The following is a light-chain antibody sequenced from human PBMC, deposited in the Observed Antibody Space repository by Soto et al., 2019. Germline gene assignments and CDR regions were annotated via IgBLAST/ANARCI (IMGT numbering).Light chain of an antibody. CDR3: QQYGRSPLT. CDR2: GAS. CDR1: QSVSSSS. J-gene: IGKJ4*01. V-gene: IGKV3-20*01. Sequence: TVFTQSPGTRSLSPGERATLSCRASQSVSSSSLAWFQQKPGQAPRLLIYGASSRATGIPDRFSGSGSGTDFTLTISRLEPEDFAVYHCQQYGRSPLTFGGGTKVDIK.